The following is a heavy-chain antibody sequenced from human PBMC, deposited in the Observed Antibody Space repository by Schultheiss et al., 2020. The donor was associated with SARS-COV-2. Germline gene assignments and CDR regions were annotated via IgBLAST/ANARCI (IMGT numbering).Heavy chain of an antibody. J-gene: IGHJ4*02. Sequence: SQTLSLTFTVSGGSISSYYWSWIRQPPGKGLEWIGYIYYSGSTYYNPSLKGRVTISVDTSKNQFSLKLSSVTAADTAVYYCARLRVDYYDSSGSDYWGQGTLVTVSS. D-gene: IGHD3-22*01. CDR2: IYYSGST. CDR1: GGSISSYY. V-gene: IGHV4-59*08. CDR3: ARLRVDYYDSSGSDY.